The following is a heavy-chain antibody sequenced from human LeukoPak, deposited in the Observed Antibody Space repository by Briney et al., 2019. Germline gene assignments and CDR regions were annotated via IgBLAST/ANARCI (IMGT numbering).Heavy chain of an antibody. D-gene: IGHD3-10*01. J-gene: IGHJ3*02. Sequence: QSGGSLRLSCAASGFTFGTYDMHGVRQAPGKGLEWVAIISYDGSDKYYADSVKGRFTISRDNSKNTLYLQMNSLRAEDTAVYYCAKDFGEAAFDIWGQGTMVTVSS. CDR2: ISYDGSDK. V-gene: IGHV3-30*18. CDR3: AKDFGEAAFDI. CDR1: GFTFGTYD.